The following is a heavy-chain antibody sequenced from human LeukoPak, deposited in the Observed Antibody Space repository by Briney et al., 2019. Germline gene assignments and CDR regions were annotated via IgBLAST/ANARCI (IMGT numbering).Heavy chain of an antibody. J-gene: IGHJ4*02. Sequence: PGGSLRLSCAASGFTFSSYWMHWVRQASGKGLVWVSRINSDGSSTSYADSVKGRFTISRDNAKNTLYLQMNSLRAEDTAVYYCARGGYDFWSGYSQYYFDYWGQGTLVTVSS. D-gene: IGHD3-3*01. CDR1: GFTFSSYW. CDR3: ARGGYDFWSGYSQYYFDY. CDR2: INSDGSST. V-gene: IGHV3-74*01.